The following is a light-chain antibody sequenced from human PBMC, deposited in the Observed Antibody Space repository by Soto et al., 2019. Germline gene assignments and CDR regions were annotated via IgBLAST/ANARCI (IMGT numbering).Light chain of an antibody. J-gene: IGLJ1*01. CDR1: SRDVGVYNY. CDR3: SSYGGYNNVV. CDR2: EVN. Sequence: QSGLTQPPSASGPPGQSVTISGTGTSRDVGVYNYASWLQQPPGKAPKLIIHEVNQRPSGVSDRFSGSKSGNTASLTISGLQAEDEGTYFCSSYGGYNNVVFGTGTKVTVL. V-gene: IGLV2-8*01.